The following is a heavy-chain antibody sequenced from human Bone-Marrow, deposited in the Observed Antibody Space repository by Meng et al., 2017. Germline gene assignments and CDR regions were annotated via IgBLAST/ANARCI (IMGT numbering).Heavy chain of an antibody. CDR2: INPNSGGT. CDR1: GYTFTGYY. CDR3: ARAYCSSTSCYGGWFDP. D-gene: IGHD2-2*01. Sequence: ASVKVSCKASGYTFTGYYMHWVRQAPGQGLEWMGWINPNSGGTNYAQKFQGRVTMTRDTSISTAYMELSGLRSDDTAVYYCARAYCSSTSCYGGWFDPWGQGTLVTVSS. V-gene: IGHV1-2*02. J-gene: IGHJ5*02.